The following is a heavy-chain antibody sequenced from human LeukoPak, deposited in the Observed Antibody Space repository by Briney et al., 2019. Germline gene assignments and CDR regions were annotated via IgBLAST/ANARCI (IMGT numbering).Heavy chain of an antibody. CDR3: ASTPHYYGSGSFVD. Sequence: KSSETLSLTCTVSGGSVSSGSYEWSWIRQPPGKGLEWIGYIYYSGSTNYNPSLKSRVTISVDTSKNQFSLKLSSVTAADTAVYYCASTPHYYGSGSFVDWGQGTLVTVSS. V-gene: IGHV4-61*01. D-gene: IGHD3-10*01. J-gene: IGHJ4*02. CDR1: GGSVSSGSYE. CDR2: IYYSGST.